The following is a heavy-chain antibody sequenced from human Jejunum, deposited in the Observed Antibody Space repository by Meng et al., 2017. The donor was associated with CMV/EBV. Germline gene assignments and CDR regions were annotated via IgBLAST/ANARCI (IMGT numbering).Heavy chain of an antibody. Sequence: SCAASGFHFSSYRMNWVRQAPGKGLEWVSSITSSSGTIYYADSVKGRFTIFRDNAKNSLHLQMNSLRADDTAVYYCARDLQLSTWGQGTLVTVSS. J-gene: IGHJ5*02. CDR2: ITSSSGTI. CDR1: GFHFSSYR. D-gene: IGHD5-18*01. V-gene: IGHV3-48*04. CDR3: ARDLQLST.